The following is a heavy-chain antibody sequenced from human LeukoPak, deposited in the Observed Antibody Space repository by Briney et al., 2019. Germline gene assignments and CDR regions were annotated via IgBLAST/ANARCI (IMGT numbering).Heavy chain of an antibody. J-gene: IGHJ6*02. CDR3: ARDLEDLPDYYYGMDV. CDR1: GFTFSSYA. D-gene: IGHD5-24*01. CDR2: ISYDGSNK. Sequence: GGSLRLSCAASGFTFSSYAMHWVRQAPGKGLEWVAVISYDGSNKYYADSVKGRFTISRDNSKNTLYLQMNSLRAEDTAVYYCARDLEDLPDYYYGMDVWGQGTTVTVPS. V-gene: IGHV3-30*04.